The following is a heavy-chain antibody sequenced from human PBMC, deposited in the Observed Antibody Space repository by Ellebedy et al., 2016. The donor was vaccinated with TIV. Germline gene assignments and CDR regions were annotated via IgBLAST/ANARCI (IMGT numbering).Heavy chain of an antibody. CDR2: IQPSGGT. V-gene: IGHV4-34*04. J-gene: IGHJ5*02. CDR3: ARVIGGCSDFSCYLDP. CDR1: RGSFSGYY. D-gene: IGHD2-2*01. Sequence: MPSETLSLTCAVQRGSFSGYYWSRVRQPPGKGLEWIGEIQPSGGTGNNPSLKSRTTLSRDPSRNQVSLKLTSVTAADTAIYYCARVIGGCSDFSCYLDPWGQGILVTVSS.